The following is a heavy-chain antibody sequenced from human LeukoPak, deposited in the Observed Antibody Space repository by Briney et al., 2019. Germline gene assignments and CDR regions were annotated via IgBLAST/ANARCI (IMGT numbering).Heavy chain of an antibody. CDR3: ASYSSGWLPSLYYFDY. J-gene: IGHJ4*02. CDR2: INAGNGNT. CDR1: GYTFTSYA. Sequence: GASVKVSCKASGYTFTSYAMHWVRQAPGQRLEWMGWINAGNGNTKYSQKFQGRVTITRDTSASTAYMELSSLRSEDTAVYYCASYSSGWLPSLYYFDYWGQGTLVTVSS. V-gene: IGHV1-3*01. D-gene: IGHD6-19*01.